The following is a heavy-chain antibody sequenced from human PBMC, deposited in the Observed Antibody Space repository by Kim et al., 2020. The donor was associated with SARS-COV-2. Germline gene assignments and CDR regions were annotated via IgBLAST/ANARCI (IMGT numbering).Heavy chain of an antibody. CDR1: GYTFTSYG. D-gene: IGHD5-12*01. V-gene: IGHV1-18*01. CDR2: ISAYNGNT. CDR3: ARDSLEGEMATIGGWFDP. Sequence: ASVKVSCKASGYTFTSYGISWVRQAPGQGLEWMGWISAYNGNTNYAQKLQGRVTMTTDTSTSTAYMELRSLRSDDTAVYYCARDSLEGEMATIGGWFDPWGQGTLVTVSS. J-gene: IGHJ5*02.